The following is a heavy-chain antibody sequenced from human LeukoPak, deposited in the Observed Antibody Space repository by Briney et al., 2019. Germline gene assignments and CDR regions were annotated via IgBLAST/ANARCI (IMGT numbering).Heavy chain of an antibody. CDR1: GGSLSTYY. CDR2: INHSGST. Sequence: SETLSLTCAVSGGSLSTYYWSWIRQPPGKGLEWIGEINHSGSTNYNPSLKSRVTISVDTSKNQFSLKLSSVTAADTAVYYCARREGTMVRVRYRWFDPWGQGTLVTVSS. D-gene: IGHD3-10*01. V-gene: IGHV4-34*01. CDR3: ARREGTMVRVRYRWFDP. J-gene: IGHJ5*02.